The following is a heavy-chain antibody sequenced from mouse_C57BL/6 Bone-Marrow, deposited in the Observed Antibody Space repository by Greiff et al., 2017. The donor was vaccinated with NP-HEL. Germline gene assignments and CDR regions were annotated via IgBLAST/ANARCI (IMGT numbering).Heavy chain of an antibody. Sequence: QVQLQQSGAELVKPGASVKLSCKASGYTFTSYWMHWVKQRPGQGLEWIGMIHPNSGSTNYNEKFKSKATLTVDKSSSPAYMQLSSLTSEDSAVYYCARLITTVVAPYYAMDYWGQGTSVTVSS. CDR3: ARLITTVVAPYYAMDY. V-gene: IGHV1-64*01. CDR2: IHPNSGST. J-gene: IGHJ4*01. CDR1: GYTFTSYW. D-gene: IGHD1-1*01.